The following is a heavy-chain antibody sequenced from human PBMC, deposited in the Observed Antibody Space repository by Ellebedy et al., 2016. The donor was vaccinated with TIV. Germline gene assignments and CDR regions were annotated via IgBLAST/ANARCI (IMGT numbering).Heavy chain of an antibody. V-gene: IGHV3-23*01. CDR3: TKRADNWGFFDY. D-gene: IGHD1-1*01. J-gene: IGHJ4*02. CDR2: VSESDGRT. CDR1: GFTFSDYV. Sequence: GESLKISCAASGFTFSDYVMAWVRQVPGKGLEWVSAVSESDGRTFYADSVKGRFTISRDNSKNTLFLQMNSQTAGDTAVYYCTKRADNWGFFDYWGQGTLVTVSS.